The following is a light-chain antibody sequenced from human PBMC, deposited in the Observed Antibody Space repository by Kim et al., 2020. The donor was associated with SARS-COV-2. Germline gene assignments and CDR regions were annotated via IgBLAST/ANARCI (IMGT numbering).Light chain of an antibody. CDR1: QDISNY. CDR2: DAS. V-gene: IGKV1-33*01. Sequence: DIQMTQSPYSLSASVGDRVTITCQASQDISNYLNWYQQKPGKAPKLLIYDASNLETGVPSRFSGSGSGTDFTFTISSLQPEDIATYYCQQYDNLLALTFGGGTKGDIK. J-gene: IGKJ4*01. CDR3: QQYDNLLALT.